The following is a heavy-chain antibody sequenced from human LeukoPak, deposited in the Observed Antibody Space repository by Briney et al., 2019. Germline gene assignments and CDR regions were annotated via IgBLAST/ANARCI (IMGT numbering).Heavy chain of an antibody. CDR2: IYHSGST. D-gene: IGHD3-9*01. V-gene: IGHV4-38-2*01. Sequence: SETLSLTCAVSGYSISSGYYWGWIRQPPGKGLEWIGSIYHSGSTYYNPSLKSRVTISVDTSKNQFSLKLSSVTAADTAVYYCARAYFDWQSDDFDIWGQGTMVTVSS. CDR1: GYSISSGYY. J-gene: IGHJ3*02. CDR3: ARAYFDWQSDDFDI.